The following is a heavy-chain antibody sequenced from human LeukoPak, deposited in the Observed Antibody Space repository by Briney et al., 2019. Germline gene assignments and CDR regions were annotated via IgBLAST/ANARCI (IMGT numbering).Heavy chain of an antibody. V-gene: IGHV4-31*03. J-gene: IGHJ6*04. CDR3: ARDRVVVAAPYYYGMDV. CDR2: IYYSGST. Sequence: PSENQSLTCTFSGGSISSGGYYWSWIRQPPGKGLEWIGYIYYSGSTYYNPSLKSRVTISVDTSKNQFSLKLSSVTAADTAVYYCARDRVVVAAPYYYGMDVWGKGTTVTVSS. D-gene: IGHD2-15*01. CDR1: GGSISSGGYY.